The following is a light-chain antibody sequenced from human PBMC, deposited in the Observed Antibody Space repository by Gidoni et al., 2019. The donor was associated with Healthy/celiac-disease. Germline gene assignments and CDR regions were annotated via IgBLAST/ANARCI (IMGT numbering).Light chain of an antibody. CDR2: DAS. Sequence: EIVLTHSPATLSLSPGERANLSCRASQSVSSYLAWYQQKPGKAPRLLIYDASNRATGIPARFSGSGSGTDFTLTISSLEPEDFAVYYCQQRSNWPLTFGGGTKVEIK. V-gene: IGKV3-11*01. CDR1: QSVSSY. J-gene: IGKJ4*01. CDR3: QQRSNWPLT.